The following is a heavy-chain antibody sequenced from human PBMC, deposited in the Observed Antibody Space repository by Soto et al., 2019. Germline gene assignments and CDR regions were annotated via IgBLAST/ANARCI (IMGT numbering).Heavy chain of an antibody. CDR3: TTEKHRGYSYVPLDY. D-gene: IGHD5-18*01. J-gene: IGHJ4*02. CDR2: IKSKTDGGTT. Sequence: GGSLRLSCAASGFTFSNAWMSWVRQAPGKGLEWVGRIKSKTDGGTTDYAAPVKGRFTISRDDSKNTLYLQMNSLKTEDTAVYYCTTEKHRGYSYVPLDYRGQGTLVTVSS. CDR1: GFTFSNAW. V-gene: IGHV3-15*01.